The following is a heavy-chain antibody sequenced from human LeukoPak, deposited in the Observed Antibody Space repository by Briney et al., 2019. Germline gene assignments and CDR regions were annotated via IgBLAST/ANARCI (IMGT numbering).Heavy chain of an antibody. J-gene: IGHJ4*02. CDR1: GGTFSSYA. CDR2: INVGNGNT. CDR3: ARDRGPPAYSSGWYFYDY. D-gene: IGHD6-19*01. Sequence: AASVKVSCKASGGTFSSYAISWVRQAPGQRLEWMGWINVGNGNTKYSQKFQGRVTITRDTSASTAYMELSSLRSEDTAVYYCARDRGPPAYSSGWYFYDYWGQGTLVTVSS. V-gene: IGHV1-3*01.